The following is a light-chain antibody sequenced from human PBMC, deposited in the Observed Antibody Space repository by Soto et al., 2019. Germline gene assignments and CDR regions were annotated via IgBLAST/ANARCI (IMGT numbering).Light chain of an antibody. CDR1: SSDVGRFNF. Sequence: QSVLTHPGSVSWSPGHAITISCTGTSSDVGRFNFVSWFQQHPGKAPKLLIYEVTKRPSGVSNRFSGSKSGNTASLTISGLQTEDQADHYCSSYTTRSTYVFGTGTKVTVL. CDR3: SSYTTRSTYV. J-gene: IGLJ1*01. V-gene: IGLV2-14*01. CDR2: EVT.